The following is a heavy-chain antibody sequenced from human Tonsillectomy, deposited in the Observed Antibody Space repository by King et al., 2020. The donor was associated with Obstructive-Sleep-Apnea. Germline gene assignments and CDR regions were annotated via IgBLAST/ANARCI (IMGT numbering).Heavy chain of an antibody. D-gene: IGHD2/OR15-2a*01. Sequence: VQLVESGGGVVQPGRSLRLSCAASGFIFSSYAMHWVRQAPGKGLEWVAVISYDGSNRNYAESVKGRVTVSRDNSKNTVYLQMNSLRAEDTAVYYFASGYYPDTWGQGSLVTVSS. J-gene: IGHJ5*02. CDR3: ASGYYPDT. CDR1: GFIFSSYA. V-gene: IGHV3-30*04. CDR2: ISYDGSNR.